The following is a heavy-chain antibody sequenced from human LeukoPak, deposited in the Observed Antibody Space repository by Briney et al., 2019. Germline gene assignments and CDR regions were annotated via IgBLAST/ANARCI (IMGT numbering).Heavy chain of an antibody. CDR3: ARDLKTGVATIPANDY. V-gene: IGHV1-18*01. D-gene: IGHD5-12*01. CDR2: ISAYNGNT. Sequence: ASVKVSCKASGYTFTSYGISWVRQAPGQGLEWMGLISAYNGNTNYAQKLQGRVTMTTDTSTSTAYMELRSLRSDDTAVYYCARDLKTGVATIPANDYWGQGTLVTVSS. CDR1: GYTFTSYG. J-gene: IGHJ4*02.